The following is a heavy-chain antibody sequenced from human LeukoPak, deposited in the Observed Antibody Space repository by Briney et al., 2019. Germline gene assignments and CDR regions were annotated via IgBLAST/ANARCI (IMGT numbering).Heavy chain of an antibody. D-gene: IGHD3-3*01. CDR3: ARDLEWLYPGGAFDI. V-gene: IGHV1-18*01. Sequence: ASVKVSCKASGYTFPNYGFTWVRQAPGQGLEWMGWISVYNGDTNYAQKLQGRVTMTTDTSTTTVYMELRSLRSDDTAVYYCARDLEWLYPGGAFDIWGQGTMVTVSS. CDR2: ISVYNGDT. J-gene: IGHJ3*02. CDR1: GYTFPNYG.